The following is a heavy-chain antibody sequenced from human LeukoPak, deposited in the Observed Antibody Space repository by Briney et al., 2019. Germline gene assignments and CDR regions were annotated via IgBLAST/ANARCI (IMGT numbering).Heavy chain of an antibody. CDR3: ARGRYESTRLSAYYYYYMDV. D-gene: IGHD1-14*01. Sequence: SETLCLTCAASGVSISSYYWSWIRQPAGKGLEWIGRIYTSGSTIYNPSLKSRVTMSVDTSKNQFSLKLSSVTAADTAVYYCARGRYESTRLSAYYYYYMDVWGKGTTVTVSS. CDR1: GVSISSYY. J-gene: IGHJ6*03. CDR2: IYTSGST. V-gene: IGHV4-4*07.